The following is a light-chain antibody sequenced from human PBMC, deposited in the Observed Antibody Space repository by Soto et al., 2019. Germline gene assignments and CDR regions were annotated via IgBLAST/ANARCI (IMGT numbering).Light chain of an antibody. CDR2: GAF. Sequence: EVVMTQSPATLSVYPGESATLSCRASQTVSTNFAWYQQRPGQAPRRLLYGAFTRATVIPARFSGSGSGTEFTLTISSLQSEDFAVYYCQQYNYRPKTFGQGTRVEIK. CDR1: QTVSTN. CDR3: QQYNYRPKT. V-gene: IGKV3-15*01. J-gene: IGKJ1*01.